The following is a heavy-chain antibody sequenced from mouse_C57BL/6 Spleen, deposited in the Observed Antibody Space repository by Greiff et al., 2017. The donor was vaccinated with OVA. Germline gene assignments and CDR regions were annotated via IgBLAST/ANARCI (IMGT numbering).Heavy chain of an antibody. Sequence: QVQLQQPGAELVMPGASVKLSCKASGYTFTSYWMHWVKQRPGQGLEWIGEIDPSDSDTNYNQKFKGKATLTVDQSYSTAYLQLHSLTSVDSAVYYCARCYYYGSSDWYFDVWGTGTTVTVSS. J-gene: IGHJ1*03. CDR1: GYTFTSYW. V-gene: IGHV1-69*01. CDR2: IDPSDSDT. CDR3: ARCYYYGSSDWYFDV. D-gene: IGHD1-1*01.